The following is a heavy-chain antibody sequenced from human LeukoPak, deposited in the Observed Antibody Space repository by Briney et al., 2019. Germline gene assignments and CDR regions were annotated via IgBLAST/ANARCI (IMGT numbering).Heavy chain of an antibody. V-gene: IGHV3-30-3*01. Sequence: GRSLRLSCAASGFTFSSFAMHWVRQAPGKGLEWVAVISYDGSNKYYADSVKGRFTISRDNSKNTVYLQMDSLRAEDTAVYYCARSYSGSYRDAFDIWGXGTMVTVSS. CDR2: ISYDGSNK. CDR3: ARSYSGSYRDAFDI. J-gene: IGHJ3*02. D-gene: IGHD1-26*01. CDR1: GFTFSSFA.